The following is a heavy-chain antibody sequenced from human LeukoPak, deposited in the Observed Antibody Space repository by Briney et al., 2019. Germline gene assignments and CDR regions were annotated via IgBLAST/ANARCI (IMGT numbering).Heavy chain of an antibody. CDR3: AKPASYYDILTGDAFDI. D-gene: IGHD3-9*01. J-gene: IGHJ3*02. CDR2: ISYDGSNK. V-gene: IGHV3-30*18. Sequence: GGSLRLSCAASGFTFSSYGMHWVRQAPGKGLEWVAVISYDGSNKYYAGSVKGRFTISRDNSKNTLYLQMNSLRAEDTAVYYCAKPASYYDILTGDAFDIWGQGTMVTVSS. CDR1: GFTFSSYG.